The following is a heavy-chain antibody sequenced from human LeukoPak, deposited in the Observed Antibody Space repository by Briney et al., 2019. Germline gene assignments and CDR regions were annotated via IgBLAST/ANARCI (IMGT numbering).Heavy chain of an antibody. Sequence: SETLSLTCTVSGGSISSGNYYWSWIRQPPGKGLEWIGYIYYSGSTYYNPSLKSRVIISVDTSKNQFSLKLSSVTAADTAVYYCARRPVVGATSKGNWFDPWGQGTLVTVSS. D-gene: IGHD1-26*01. CDR1: GGSISSGNYY. J-gene: IGHJ5*02. CDR2: IYYSGST. CDR3: ARRPVVGATSKGNWFDP. V-gene: IGHV4-30-4*08.